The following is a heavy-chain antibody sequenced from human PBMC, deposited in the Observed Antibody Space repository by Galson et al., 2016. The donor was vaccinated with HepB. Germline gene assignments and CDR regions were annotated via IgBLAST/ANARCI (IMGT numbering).Heavy chain of an antibody. CDR2: IHYTGVT. D-gene: IGHD3-10*01. J-gene: IGHJ5*02. Sequence: LSLTCTVSGGSISGYYWSWIRQPPGKGMEWIGYIHYTGVTTYKSPLRGRVSISVDTSKNLFSLKLSSVAAADTAVYYCARDASGSYYNDGWFDPWGQGTQVIVSS. CDR3: ARDASGSYYNDGWFDP. CDR1: GGSISGYY. V-gene: IGHV4-59*01.